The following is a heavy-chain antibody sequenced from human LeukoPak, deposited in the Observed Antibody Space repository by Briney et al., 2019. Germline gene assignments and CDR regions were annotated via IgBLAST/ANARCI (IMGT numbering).Heavy chain of an antibody. CDR3: TEEAGAAGATWNIDS. D-gene: IGHD1/OR15-1a*01. CDR2: ISASASST. J-gene: IGHJ4*02. V-gene: IGHV3-23*01. CDR1: GFTFSNYG. Sequence: GGSLRLSCAASGFTFSNYGMAWVRPVPGKGLEWVSAISASASSTYYTDSVRGRFTISRDNSKTTLYLHMSRLRAEDTAVYYCTEEAGAAGATWNIDSWGEETLVTVSS.